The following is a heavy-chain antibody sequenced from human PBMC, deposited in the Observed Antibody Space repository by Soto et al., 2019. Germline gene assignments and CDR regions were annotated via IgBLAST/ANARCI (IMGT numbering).Heavy chain of an antibody. CDR3: ARGSPWPNYFDY. V-gene: IGHV6-1*01. CDR1: GDSVSSNSAA. J-gene: IGHJ4*02. Sequence: SQTLSLTCAISGDSVSSNSAAWNWIRQSPSRGLEWLGRTYYRSKWYNDCAVSVKSRITINPDTSKNQFSLQLNSVTPEDTAVYYCARGSPWPNYFDYWGQGTLVTVFS. CDR2: TYYRSKWYN.